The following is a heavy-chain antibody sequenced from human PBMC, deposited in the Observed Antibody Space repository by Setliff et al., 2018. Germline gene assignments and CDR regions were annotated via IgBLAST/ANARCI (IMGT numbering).Heavy chain of an antibody. CDR3: AMPTSGDCSGGSCWFDY. CDR1: GYSFTSYW. Sequence: PGESLKISCKGSGYSFTSYWIGWVRQMPGKGLEWMGITYPGDSDTRYSPSFQGQVTISADKSISTAYLQWSSLKASDTAMYYCAMPTSGDCSGGSCWFDYWGQGTLVTVSS. D-gene: IGHD2-15*01. J-gene: IGHJ4*02. V-gene: IGHV5-51*01. CDR2: TYPGDSDT.